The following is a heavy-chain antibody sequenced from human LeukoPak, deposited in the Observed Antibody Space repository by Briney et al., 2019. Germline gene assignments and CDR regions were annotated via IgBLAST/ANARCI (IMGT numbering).Heavy chain of an antibody. CDR2: INLSGGST. CDR1: GYTFTSYH. J-gene: IGHJ4*02. Sequence: ASVKVSFKASGYTFTSYHMHWVRQAPGQGLEWMGLINLSGGSTTYAQRFQGRVTLTRDTSTSTVYMKLSSLRSEDTAVYYCARDYVDDIPMIKDYWGQGTLVTVSS. CDR3: ARDYVDDIPMIKDY. V-gene: IGHV1-46*01. D-gene: IGHD2-8*01.